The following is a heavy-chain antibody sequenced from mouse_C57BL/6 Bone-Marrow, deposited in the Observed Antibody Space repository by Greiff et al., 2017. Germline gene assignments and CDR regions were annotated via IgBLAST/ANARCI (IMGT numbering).Heavy chain of an antibody. CDR1: GYAFSSYW. V-gene: IGHV1-80*01. Sequence: VQLQQSGAELVKPGASVKISCKASGYAFSSYWMNWVQQRPGKGLEWIGQIYPGDGDTNYNGKFKVKATLTADKSYSTDYMQLSRLTSEDSAVYFCATLTIFYGSTWFSYWGQGTLVTVTA. D-gene: IGHD1-1*01. CDR3: ATLTIFYGSTWFSY. J-gene: IGHJ3*01. CDR2: IYPGDGDT.